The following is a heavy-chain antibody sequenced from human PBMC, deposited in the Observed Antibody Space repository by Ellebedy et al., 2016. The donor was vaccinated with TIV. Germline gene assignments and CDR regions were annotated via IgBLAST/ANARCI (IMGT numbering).Heavy chain of an antibody. CDR3: AREAISYATSGYYFDY. J-gene: IGHJ4*02. Sequence: PGGSLRLSCAASGFTFSNYCMSWVRQAPGTGLEWVANIKQGGSEIHYADSVKGRFTISRDNAKSSLYLQMNSLRAEDTAVYYCAREAISYATSGYYFDYWGQGTLVTVSS. D-gene: IGHD3-16*01. CDR1: GFTFSNYC. V-gene: IGHV3-7*01. CDR2: IKQGGSEI.